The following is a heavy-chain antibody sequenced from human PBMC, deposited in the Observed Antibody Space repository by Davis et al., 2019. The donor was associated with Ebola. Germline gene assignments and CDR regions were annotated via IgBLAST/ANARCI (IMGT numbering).Heavy chain of an antibody. V-gene: IGHV3-30-3*01. CDR2: VSYDRSDK. CDR3: ARGQPGGSGSYYVNY. CDR1: GFTFSSYA. D-gene: IGHD3-10*01. Sequence: PGGSLRLSCAASGFTFSSYAMYWVRQAPGKGLEWVSVVSYDRSDKYYADSVKGRFTISRDNSKNTLYLQMNSLRAEDTAVYYCARGQPGGSGSYYVNYWGQGTLVTVSS. J-gene: IGHJ4*02.